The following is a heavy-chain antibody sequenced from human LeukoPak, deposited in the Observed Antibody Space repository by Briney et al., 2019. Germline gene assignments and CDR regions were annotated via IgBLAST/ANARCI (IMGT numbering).Heavy chain of an antibody. CDR1: AFTFSSYS. CDR3: AREQGYYSVPGY. D-gene: IGHD3-22*01. V-gene: IGHV3-21*01. Sequence: PGGSLRLSCAASAFTFSSYSMNWVRQAPGKGLEWVSSISSGSSYIYYADSVKGRFTISRDNAKNTLYLQMNSLRAEDTAVYYCAREQGYYSVPGYWGQGTLVTVSS. CDR2: ISSGSSYI. J-gene: IGHJ4*02.